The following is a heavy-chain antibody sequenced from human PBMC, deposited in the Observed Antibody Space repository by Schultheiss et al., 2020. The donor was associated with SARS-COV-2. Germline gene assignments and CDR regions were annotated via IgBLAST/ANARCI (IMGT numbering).Heavy chain of an antibody. Sequence: GGSLRLSCAASGFTFSSYAMHWVRQAPGKGLEWVSAISGSGGSTYYADSVKGRFTISRDNSKNTLYLQMNSLRAEDTAVYYCARDLVEYDSSGYYLDYWGQGTLVTVSS. CDR3: ARDLVEYDSSGYYLDY. V-gene: IGHV3-64*04. J-gene: IGHJ4*02. D-gene: IGHD3-22*01. CDR2: ISGSGGST. CDR1: GFTFSSYA.